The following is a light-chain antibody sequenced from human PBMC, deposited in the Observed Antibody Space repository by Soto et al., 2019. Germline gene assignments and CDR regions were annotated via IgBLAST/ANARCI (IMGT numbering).Light chain of an antibody. CDR2: EVS. Sequence: QSVLTQPASVSGSPGQSIAISCTGSSSDVGIYNYVSWDQQHPGKVPKLIIYEVSNRPSGVSNRFSGSKSGNTASLTISGLQAEDEADYYCSSYTTSSPRVFGTGTKVTVL. CDR3: SSYTTSSPRV. J-gene: IGLJ1*01. CDR1: SSDVGIYNY. V-gene: IGLV2-14*01.